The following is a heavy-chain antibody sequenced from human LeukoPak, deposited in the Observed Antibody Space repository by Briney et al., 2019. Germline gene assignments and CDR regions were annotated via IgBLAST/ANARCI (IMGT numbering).Heavy chain of an antibody. CDR2: IYSGGST. CDR3: ARGGLAPYYGVDV. J-gene: IGHJ6*02. CDR1: GFTVSSNY. Sequence: PGGSLRLSCAASGFTVSSNYMSWVRQAPGKGLEWVSVIYSGGSTHYADSVKGRFTISRDNSKNTLYLQMNSLRAEDTAVYYCARGGLAPYYGVDVWGQGTTVTVSS. V-gene: IGHV3-66*01.